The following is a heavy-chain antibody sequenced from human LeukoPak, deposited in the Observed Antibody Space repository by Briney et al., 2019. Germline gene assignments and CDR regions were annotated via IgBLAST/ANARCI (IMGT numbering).Heavy chain of an antibody. CDR3: ARGTDYGDHRLDY. CDR1: GGSISSSSYY. CDR2: IYYSGST. V-gene: IGHV4-39*07. D-gene: IGHD4-17*01. J-gene: IGHJ4*02. Sequence: PSETLSLTCTVSGGSISSSSYYWGWLRQPPGKGLEWIGSIYYSGSTYYNPSLKSRVTISVDTSKNQFSLKLSSVTAADTAVYYCARGTDYGDHRLDYWGQGTLVTVSS.